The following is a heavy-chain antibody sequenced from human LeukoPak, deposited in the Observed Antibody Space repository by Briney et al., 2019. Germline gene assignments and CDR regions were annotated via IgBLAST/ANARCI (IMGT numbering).Heavy chain of an antibody. CDR2: IIPIFGTA. CDR3: ARASENDIVVVPAAIKGSYYYYGMDV. D-gene: IGHD2-2*01. J-gene: IGHJ6*02. Sequence: SVKVSYKASGGTFSSYAISWVRQAPGQGLEWMGGIIPIFGTANYAQKFQGRVTITADESTSTAYMELSSLRSEDTAVYYCARASENDIVVVPAAIKGSYYYYGMDVWGQGTTVTVSS. V-gene: IGHV1-69*13. CDR1: GGTFSSYA.